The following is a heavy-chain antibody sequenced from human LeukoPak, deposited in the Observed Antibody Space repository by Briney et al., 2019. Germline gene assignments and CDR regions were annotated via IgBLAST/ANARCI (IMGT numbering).Heavy chain of an antibody. V-gene: IGHV3-23*01. CDR1: GFTFRSYA. Sequence: GGSLRLSCAASGFTFRSYAMSWVRQAPGKGLEWVSAISGSGGSTYYADSVKGRFTISRDNSKNTLYLQMNSLRAEDTAVYYCARSRDGYRKPHAFDIWGQGTMVTVSS. CDR3: ARSRDGYRKPHAFDI. J-gene: IGHJ3*02. CDR2: ISGSGGST. D-gene: IGHD5-24*01.